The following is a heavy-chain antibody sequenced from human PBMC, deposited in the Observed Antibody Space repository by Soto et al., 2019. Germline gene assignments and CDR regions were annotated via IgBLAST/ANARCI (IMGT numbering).Heavy chain of an antibody. CDR1: GYTFTSYA. CDR2: INAGNGNT. Sequence: ASVKVSCKASGYTFTSYAMHRVRQAPGQRLEWMGWINAGNGNTKYSQKFQGRVTITRDTSASTAYMELSSLRSEDTAVYYCARVGIAAYYYGMDVWGQGTTVTVSS. CDR3: ARVGIAAYYYGMDV. V-gene: IGHV1-3*01. D-gene: IGHD6-13*01. J-gene: IGHJ6*02.